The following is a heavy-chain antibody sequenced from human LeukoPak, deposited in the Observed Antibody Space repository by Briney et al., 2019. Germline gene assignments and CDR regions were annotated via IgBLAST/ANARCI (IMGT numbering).Heavy chain of an antibody. Sequence: ASVKVSCEASGYTFTGYYMHWVRQAPGQGLEWMGWINPNSGGTNYAQKFQGRVTMTRDTSISTAYMELSRLRSDDTVVYYCARDMDNWNYVSAFDYWGQGTLVTVSS. CDR2: INPNSGGT. CDR1: GYTFTGYY. V-gene: IGHV1-2*02. CDR3: ARDMDNWNYVSAFDY. J-gene: IGHJ4*02. D-gene: IGHD1-7*01.